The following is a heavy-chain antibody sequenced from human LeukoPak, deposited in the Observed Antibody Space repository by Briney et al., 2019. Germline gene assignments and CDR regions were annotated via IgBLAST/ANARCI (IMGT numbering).Heavy chain of an antibody. CDR2: INYSRCT. D-gene: IGHD6-19*01. Sequence: SDTLSLTCTVSVCPISSYYWIWLRQPPGKGLVWIGYINYSRCTNYNPSLKSRVTISLDTSKMQFSLKLSSVTAADRAVYYCARGHPVAGIDYWGQGTLVTFSS. V-gene: IGHV4-59*08. J-gene: IGHJ4*02. CDR1: VCPISSYY. CDR3: ARGHPVAGIDY.